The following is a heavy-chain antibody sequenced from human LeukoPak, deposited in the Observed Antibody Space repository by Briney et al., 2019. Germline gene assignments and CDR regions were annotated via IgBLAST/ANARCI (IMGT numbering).Heavy chain of an antibody. CDR2: ISAYNGNT. CDR3: ARIVVVIPADRHLDY. V-gene: IGHV1-18*01. D-gene: IGHD3-22*01. Sequence: ASVKVSCRAPGYTFTSYGIRWVRQAPGQGLEWMGWISAYNGNTNYAQKLQGRVTMTTDTSTSTAYMELRSLRSDDTAVYYCARIVVVIPADRHLDYWGQGTLVTVSS. CDR1: GYTFTSYG. J-gene: IGHJ4*02.